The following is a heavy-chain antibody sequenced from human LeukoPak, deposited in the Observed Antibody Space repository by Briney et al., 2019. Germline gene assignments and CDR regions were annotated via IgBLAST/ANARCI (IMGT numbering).Heavy chain of an antibody. CDR1: KFIFSNYW. D-gene: IGHD2-15*01. J-gene: IGHJ4*02. Sequence: GGSLRLSCEASKFIFSNYWMSWVRQAPGKGLEWVAYIKKTGSETYYVDSVKGRFTTTRDNARNSVFLQMNSLRAEDTAVYYCAREDGYCSGGNCYSYFDSWGQGTLVTVSS. V-gene: IGHV3-7*01. CDR3: AREDGYCSGGNCYSYFDS. CDR2: IKKTGSET.